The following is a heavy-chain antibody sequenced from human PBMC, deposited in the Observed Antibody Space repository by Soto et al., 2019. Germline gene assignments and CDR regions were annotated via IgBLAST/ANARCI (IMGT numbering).Heavy chain of an antibody. V-gene: IGHV1-3*01. J-gene: IGHJ6*03. Sequence: ASVKVSCKSSGYIFTDYTMHWVRQAPGQSLEWLGWINAGRGNTKSSQKFQDRLTITGDTSASTVYMELSGLRSDDTAIYHCARDANFGVVPPYYYYMDVWGKGTSVTVSS. D-gene: IGHD3-3*01. CDR1: GYIFTDYT. CDR2: INAGRGNT. CDR3: ARDANFGVVPPYYYYMDV.